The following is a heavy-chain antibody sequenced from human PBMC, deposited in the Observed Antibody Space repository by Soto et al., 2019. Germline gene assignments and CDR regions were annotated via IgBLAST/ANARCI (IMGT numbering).Heavy chain of an antibody. Sequence: EWSLRHSCSPSPFTFSSYARSWVLHDPSKLLGFFSAIIGSVCITYYAESVKGRFTISRDNSKNTLYLQMNSLRAEDTAVYYCAKASPKDYDILTGYPYYFDHWGQGTLVTVSS. CDR2: IIGSVCIT. J-gene: IGHJ4*02. V-gene: IGHV3-23*01. D-gene: IGHD3-9*01. CDR3: AKASPKDYDILTGYPYYFDH. CDR1: PFTFSSYA.